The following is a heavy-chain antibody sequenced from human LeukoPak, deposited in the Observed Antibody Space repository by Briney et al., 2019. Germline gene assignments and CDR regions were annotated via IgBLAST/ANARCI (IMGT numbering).Heavy chain of an antibody. V-gene: IGHV4-59*01. CDR2: IYYSGST. J-gene: IGHJ4*02. D-gene: IGHD3-3*01. CDR1: GGSINNYY. CDR3: ARGKYYDFWSGFHTYFDY. Sequence: SETLSLTCTVSGGSINNYYWSWIRQPPAKGLERIGYIYYSGSTYYNPSLKSRVTTSVDSSNNQFSLKLCSVTAADTAVYYCARGKYYDFWSGFHTYFDYWGQGTLVTVSS.